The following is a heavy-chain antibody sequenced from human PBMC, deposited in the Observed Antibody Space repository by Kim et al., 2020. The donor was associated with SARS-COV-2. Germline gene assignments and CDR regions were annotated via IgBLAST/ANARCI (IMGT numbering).Heavy chain of an antibody. D-gene: IGHD4-17*01. Sequence: TRYSQKFQGRRSITRDTSASTVYMELSSLRPEDTATYFCTREVVGDGLDYWGQGALVTVSA. V-gene: IGHV1-3*01. CDR3: TREVVGDGLDY. CDR2: T. J-gene: IGHJ4*02.